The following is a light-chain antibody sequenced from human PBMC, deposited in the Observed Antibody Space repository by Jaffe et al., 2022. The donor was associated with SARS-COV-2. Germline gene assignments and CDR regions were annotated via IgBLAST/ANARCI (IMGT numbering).Light chain of an antibody. CDR2: AAS. Sequence: EIQMTQSPSSLSASVGDRVTITCRASENIAKYLNWYQLKPGRAPRLLIYAASSLQGGVPSRFSGSGSGTDFTLIISGLQPEDCATYYCQETYSVPYNFGQGTTLEIK. V-gene: IGKV1-39*01. CDR3: QETYSVPYN. CDR1: ENIAKY. J-gene: IGKJ2*01.